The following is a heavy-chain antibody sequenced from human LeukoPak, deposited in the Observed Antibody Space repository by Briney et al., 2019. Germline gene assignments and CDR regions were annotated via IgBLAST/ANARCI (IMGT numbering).Heavy chain of an antibody. D-gene: IGHD2-2*01. Sequence: SETLSLTCSVSGGSISGYYWSWIRQPPGKGLEWIGYIHYTGNTKYNPSLKSRVTISVDTSRNQFSLKVSSVTAADTAVYYCASPYCSSTSCYYAYWGQGTLVTVSS. CDR2: IHYTGNT. V-gene: IGHV4-59*12. CDR1: GGSISGYY. J-gene: IGHJ4*02. CDR3: ASPYCSSTSCYYAY.